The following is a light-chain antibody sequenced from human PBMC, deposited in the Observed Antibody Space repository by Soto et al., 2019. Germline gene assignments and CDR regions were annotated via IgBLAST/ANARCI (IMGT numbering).Light chain of an antibody. Sequence: QPVLTQSPSASASLGASVKLTCTLRSGHSSYVIAWHQQQPEKGPRYLMKLNSDGSHSKGDGIPDRFSGSSSGAERYLTISNLQSDYEADYYLQTLGASIVVFGGGTKLTVL. CDR3: QTLGASIVV. CDR2: LNSDGSH. J-gene: IGLJ2*01. V-gene: IGLV4-69*01. CDR1: SGHSSYV.